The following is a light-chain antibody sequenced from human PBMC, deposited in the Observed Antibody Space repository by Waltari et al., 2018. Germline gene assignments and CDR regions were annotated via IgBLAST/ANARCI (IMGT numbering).Light chain of an antibody. CDR2: KAS. CDR3: QQYNSYSPT. CDR1: QSISSW. V-gene: IGKV1-5*03. J-gene: IGKJ1*01. Sequence: DIKMTQSPSTLSAFVGDRVTITCRASQSISSWVAWYQQKPGKAPKLLIYKASSLESGVPTSFSGSASAKEFTLTISILQPDDFATYYCQQYNSYSPTFGQGTRVEIK.